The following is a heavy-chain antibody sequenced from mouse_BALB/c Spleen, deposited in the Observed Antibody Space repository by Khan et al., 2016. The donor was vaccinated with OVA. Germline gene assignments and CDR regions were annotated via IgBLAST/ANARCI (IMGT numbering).Heavy chain of an antibody. V-gene: IGHV1S137*01. J-gene: IGHJ3*01. CDR3: ARGSGNSRFAY. CDR2: ISTYYGDA. CDR1: GYTFTDFA. Sequence: QMQLEESGAELVRPGVSVKLSCKGSGYTFTDFAMHWVKQSHAKSLEWIGFISTYYGDASYNQKFKGKATMTVDKSSSTAYMELARLTSEDSAIYYCARGSGNSRFAYWGQGTLATVSA. D-gene: IGHD1-3*01.